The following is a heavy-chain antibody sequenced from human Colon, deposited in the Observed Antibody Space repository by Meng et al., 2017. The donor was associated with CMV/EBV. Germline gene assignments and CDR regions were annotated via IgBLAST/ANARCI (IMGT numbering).Heavy chain of an antibody. CDR3: ARDTRGGLGMDV. CDR1: GGSISSGGYY. V-gene: IGHV4-31*03. D-gene: IGHD3-10*01. Sequence: LRLSCTVSGGSISSGGYYWNWIRQHPGQGLEWMGYIHFSGATYYNPSLLSRLTMSVDMSKNQFSRKLTSVTAADTAVYYCARDTRGGLGMDVWGQGTTVTVSS. CDR2: IHFSGAT. J-gene: IGHJ6*02.